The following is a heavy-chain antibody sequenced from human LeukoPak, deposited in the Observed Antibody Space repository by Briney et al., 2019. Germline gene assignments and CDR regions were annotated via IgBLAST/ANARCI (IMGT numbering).Heavy chain of an antibody. CDR3: AKAPRADIRPDFDY. D-gene: IGHD3-3*02. CDR2: ISWNSGSI. CDR1: GFTFDDYA. J-gene: IGHJ4*02. V-gene: IGHV3-9*01. Sequence: PGGSLRLSCAASGFTFDDYAMHWVRQAPGKGLEWVSGISWNSGSIGYADSVKGRFTISRDNAKNSLYLQMNSLRAEDTALYYCAKAPRADIRPDFDYWGQGTLVTVSS.